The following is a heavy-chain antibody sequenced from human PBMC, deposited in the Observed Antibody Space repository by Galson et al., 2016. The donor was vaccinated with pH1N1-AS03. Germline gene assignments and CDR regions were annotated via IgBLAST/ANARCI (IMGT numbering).Heavy chain of an antibody. V-gene: IGHV1-3*01. CDR1: GYTFTNYA. CDR3: ARTNYYHSSGDY. Sequence: SVKVSCKASGYTFTNYAVHWVRQAPGQRLEWMGWINADNTDTKYSQKFQDRVTITRDTFATIAYMELSSLRSEDTAVYYCARTNYYHSSGDYWGQGTLVTVSS. CDR2: INADNTDT. D-gene: IGHD3-22*01. J-gene: IGHJ4*02.